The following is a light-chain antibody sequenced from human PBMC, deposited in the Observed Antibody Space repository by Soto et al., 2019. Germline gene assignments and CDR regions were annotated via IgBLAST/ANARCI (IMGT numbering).Light chain of an antibody. Sequence: DIQMTQSPSSLSASVGDRVTITCRASQSISSYLNWYQQKPGKAPKLLIYAASSLQSGVPSRFSGSGSGTEFTLTISSLQPEDFATYYCQLFRTYPLTCGGGTKVEIE. J-gene: IGKJ4*01. CDR3: QLFRTYPLT. CDR2: AAS. V-gene: IGKV1-39*01. CDR1: QSISSY.